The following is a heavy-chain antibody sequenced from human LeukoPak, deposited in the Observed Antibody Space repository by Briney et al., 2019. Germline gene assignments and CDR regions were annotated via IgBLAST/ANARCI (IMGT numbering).Heavy chain of an antibody. D-gene: IGHD1-26*01. CDR2: INHSGST. J-gene: IGHJ4*02. V-gene: IGHV4-34*01. CDR3: ARGSGASGY. Sequence: PSETPSLTCAVYGGSFSGYYWSWIRQPPGKGLEWIGEINHSGSTNYNPSLKSRVTISVDTSKNQFSLKLSSVTAADTAVYYCARGSGASGYWGQGTLVTVSS. CDR1: GGSFSGYY.